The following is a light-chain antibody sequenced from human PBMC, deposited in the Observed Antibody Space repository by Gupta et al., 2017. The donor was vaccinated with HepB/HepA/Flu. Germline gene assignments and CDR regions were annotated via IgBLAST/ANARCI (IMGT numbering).Light chain of an antibody. J-gene: IGKJ1*01. CDR3: QEGSCSSWT. V-gene: IGKV1-5*03. CDR1: QSISDW. Sequence: DIQMTQSPSTLSASVGDRVTITCRASQSISDWLAWYQQKPGKAPNLLIYRASTLESGVPSRFSGSGSRTEFTLTISSRQPEDFANYYCQEGSCSSWTFGQGTXVEIK. CDR2: RAS.